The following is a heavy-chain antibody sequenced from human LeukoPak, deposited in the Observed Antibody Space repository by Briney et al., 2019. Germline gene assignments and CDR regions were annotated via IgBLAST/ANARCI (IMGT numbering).Heavy chain of an antibody. J-gene: IGHJ4*02. CDR1: GFTFSSYA. V-gene: IGHV3-30-3*01. CDR3: ARDTSGYDRSYSYYDY. CDR2: ISYDGSNK. D-gene: IGHD5-12*01. Sequence: QPGGSLRLSCAASGFTFSSYAMHWVRQAPGKGLEWVAVISYDGSNKYYADSVKGRFTISRDNSKNTLYLQMNSLRAEDTAVYYCARDTSGYDRSYSYYDYWGQGTLVTVFS.